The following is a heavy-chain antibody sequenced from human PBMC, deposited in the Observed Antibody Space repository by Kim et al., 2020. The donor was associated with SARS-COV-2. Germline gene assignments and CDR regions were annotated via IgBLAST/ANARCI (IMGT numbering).Heavy chain of an antibody. CDR2: IKQDGSEK. V-gene: IGHV3-7*01. Sequence: GGSLRLSCAASGFTFSSYWMSWVRQAPGKGLEWVANIKQDGSEKYYVDSVKGRFTISRDNAKNSLYLQMNSLRAEDTAVYYCAREMEFRYDSSGSFDYWGQGTLVTVSS. D-gene: IGHD3-22*01. J-gene: IGHJ4*02. CDR3: AREMEFRYDSSGSFDY. CDR1: GFTFSSYW.